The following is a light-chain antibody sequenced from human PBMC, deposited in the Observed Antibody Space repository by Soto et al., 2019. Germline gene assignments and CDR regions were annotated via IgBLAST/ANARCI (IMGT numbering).Light chain of an antibody. CDR2: GAS. Sequence: EIVMTQSPGTLSVSPGERATLSCGASQSVGSNLAWYQQKPGQAPRLLIYGASTRATGIPARFSGSGSGTEFTLTISSLQSEDFATYYCLQDYNYPRTFGQGTKVDIK. V-gene: IGKV3D-15*01. J-gene: IGKJ1*01. CDR3: LQDYNYPRT. CDR1: QSVGSN.